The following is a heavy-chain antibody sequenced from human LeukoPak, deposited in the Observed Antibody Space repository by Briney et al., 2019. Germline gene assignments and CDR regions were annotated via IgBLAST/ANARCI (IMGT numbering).Heavy chain of an antibody. J-gene: IGHJ3*02. Sequence: GGSLRLSCGASGFTFSSYAMSWVRQAPGEGLEWVSAISGSAVSTYYADSVKGRFTISRDNAKNSLYLQMNSLRAEDTAVYYCARDVLYSSTAFDIWGQGTMVTVSS. V-gene: IGHV3-23*01. CDR1: GFTFSSYA. CDR3: ARDVLYSSTAFDI. D-gene: IGHD6-13*01. CDR2: ISGSAVST.